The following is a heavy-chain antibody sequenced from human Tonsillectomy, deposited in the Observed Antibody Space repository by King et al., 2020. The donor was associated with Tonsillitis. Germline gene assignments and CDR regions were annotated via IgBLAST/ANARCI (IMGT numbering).Heavy chain of an antibody. CDR3: AREADTYYYGSGSPNWFDP. V-gene: IGHV4-59*01. CDR2: IYYSGST. CDR1: GGSISSYY. D-gene: IGHD3-10*01. J-gene: IGHJ5*02. Sequence: VQLQESGPGLVKPSETLSLTCTVSGGSISSYYWSWIRQPPGKGLEWMGYIYYSGSTNYNPSLKSRVTISVDTSKNQFSLKLSSVTAADTAVYYCAREADTYYYGSGSPNWFDPWGQGTLVTVSS.